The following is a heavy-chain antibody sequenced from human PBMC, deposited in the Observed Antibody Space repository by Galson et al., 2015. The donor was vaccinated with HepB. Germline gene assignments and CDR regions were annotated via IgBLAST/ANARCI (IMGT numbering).Heavy chain of an antibody. Sequence: SVKVSCMDYGYTFTSYDINWARQATGQGLEWMGWMNPNSGNTGYAQKFQGRVTMTRNTSISTAYMELSSLRSEDTAVYYCARGRYCSSTSCYRAFDIWGQGTMVTVSS. V-gene: IGHV1-8*01. CDR2: MNPNSGNT. D-gene: IGHD2-2*01. CDR3: ARGRYCSSTSCYRAFDI. CDR1: GYTFTSYD. J-gene: IGHJ3*02.